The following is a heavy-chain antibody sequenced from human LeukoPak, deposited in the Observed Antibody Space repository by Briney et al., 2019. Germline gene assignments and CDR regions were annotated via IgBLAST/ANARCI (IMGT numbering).Heavy chain of an antibody. Sequence: PSETLSLTCTVSGGSISSYYWSWIRQPPGKGLEWIGYIYYSGSTNCNPSLKSRVTISVDASKTQFSLKLNSVTAADTAVYYCARGSRELYYFDYWGQGTLVTVSS. V-gene: IGHV4-59*01. D-gene: IGHD1-7*01. CDR2: IYYSGST. CDR1: GGSISSYY. J-gene: IGHJ4*02. CDR3: ARGSRELYYFDY.